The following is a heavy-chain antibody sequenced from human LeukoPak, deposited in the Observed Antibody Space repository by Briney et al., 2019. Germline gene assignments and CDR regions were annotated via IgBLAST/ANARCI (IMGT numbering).Heavy chain of an antibody. Sequence: GGSLRLSFASSVLTVINNYMSWVRQAPGKGLGWVSAIYTSGHSVYSDSVKGRFIISKDNSNNTLYLQMNSLRAADTAIYYCARSGFWDGYSYYYMDVWGKGTTVTVSS. CDR1: VLTVINNY. CDR2: IYTSGHS. V-gene: IGHV3-53*01. J-gene: IGHJ6*03. D-gene: IGHD3-3*01. CDR3: ARSGFWDGYSYYYMDV.